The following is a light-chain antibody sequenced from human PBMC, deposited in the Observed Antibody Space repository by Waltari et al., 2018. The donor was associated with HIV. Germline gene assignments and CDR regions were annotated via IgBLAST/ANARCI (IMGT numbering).Light chain of an antibody. V-gene: IGLV2-11*01. J-gene: IGLJ1*01. CDR1: SRDIGGYNS. CDR3: CSYAGSNTFYV. CDR2: DVN. Sequence: QSALTQPRSVSGSPGQTVTISCRGPSRDIGGYNSVSWYQQHPAEAPRLMIYDVNKRPSGVPDRFSGSKSGNTASLTISGLQAEDEADYYCCSYAGSNTFYVFGTGTEVTVL.